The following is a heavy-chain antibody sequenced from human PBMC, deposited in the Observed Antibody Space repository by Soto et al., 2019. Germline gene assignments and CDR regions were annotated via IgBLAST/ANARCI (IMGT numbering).Heavy chain of an antibody. CDR1: GVTVSNAG. Sequence: PAWSLRLACAASGVTVSNAGMNGVRKTPGKGLEWVGRIKSKTDGGTTDYAAPVKGRFTISRDDSKNTLYLQMNSLKTEDTAVYYCITDPRIVVVTAIGSDYWRQGTLVTVPQ. J-gene: IGHJ4*02. CDR2: IKSKTDGGTT. D-gene: IGHD2-21*02. CDR3: ITDPRIVVVTAIGSDY. V-gene: IGHV3-15*07.